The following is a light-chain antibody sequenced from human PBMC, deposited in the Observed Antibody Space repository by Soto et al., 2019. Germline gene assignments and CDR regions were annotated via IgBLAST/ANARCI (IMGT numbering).Light chain of an antibody. CDR3: QQYHYWWT. CDR1: QSVSKN. Sequence: EIVMTQSPATLSVAPGEKATLSCRASQSVSKNLAWFQQKPGQVPALLIYGASNRATGVSARFSGSGSGTEFTLTISSLQSEDFAVYYCQQYHYWWTFGQGTKVDIK. V-gene: IGKV3-15*01. J-gene: IGKJ1*01. CDR2: GAS.